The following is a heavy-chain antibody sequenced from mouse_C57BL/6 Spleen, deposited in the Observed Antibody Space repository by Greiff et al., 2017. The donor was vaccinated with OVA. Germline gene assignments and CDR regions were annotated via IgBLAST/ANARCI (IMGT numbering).Heavy chain of an antibody. J-gene: IGHJ2*01. D-gene: IGHD1-1*01. Sequence: EVKLVESGGGLVQPGGSMKLSCAASGFTFSDAWMDWVRQSPEKGLEWVAEIRNKANNHATYYAESVKGRFTISRDDSKSSVYLQMNSLRAEDTGIYYCTRTTTVVATPHFDYWGQGTTLTVSA. CDR3: TRTTTVVATPHFDY. CDR2: IRNKANNHAT. CDR1: GFTFSDAW. V-gene: IGHV6-6*01.